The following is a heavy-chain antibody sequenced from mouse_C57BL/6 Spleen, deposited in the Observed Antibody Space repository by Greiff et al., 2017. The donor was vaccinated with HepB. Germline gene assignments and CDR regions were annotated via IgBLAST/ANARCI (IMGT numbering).Heavy chain of an antibody. Sequence: EVKVVESGGGLVQPGGSMKLSCAASGFTFSDAWMDWVRQSPEKGLEWVAEIRNKANNHATYYAESVKGSFTISRDDSKSSVYLQMNSLRAEDTGIYYCTRKGVTTVVATPFDYWGQGTTLTVSS. J-gene: IGHJ2*01. CDR1: GFTFSDAW. CDR2: IRNKANNHAT. CDR3: TRKGVTTVVATPFDY. D-gene: IGHD1-1*01. V-gene: IGHV6-6*01.